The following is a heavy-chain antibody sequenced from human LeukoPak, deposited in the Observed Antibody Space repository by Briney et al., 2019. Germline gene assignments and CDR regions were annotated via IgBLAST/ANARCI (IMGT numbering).Heavy chain of an antibody. J-gene: IGHJ5*02. CDR2: INPNSGGT. CDR3: ARVRVRGVIMRNWFDP. V-gene: IGHV1-2*02. Sequence: ASVKVSCKASGYTFTGYYIHWVRQAPGQGPEWMGWINPNSGGTNYAQKFQGRVTMTRDTSISTAYMELSRLRSDDTAVYYCARVRVRGVIMRNWFDPWGQGTLVTVSS. CDR1: GYTFTGYY. D-gene: IGHD3-10*01.